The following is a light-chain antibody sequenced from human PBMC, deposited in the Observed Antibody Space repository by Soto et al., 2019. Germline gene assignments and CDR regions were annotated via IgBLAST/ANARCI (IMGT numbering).Light chain of an antibody. CDR2: DVS. J-gene: IGLJ1*01. V-gene: IGLV2-14*03. CDR1: SSDVGAYNF. CDR3: SSYTSSSPHV. Sequence: QSALTQPASVSGSPGQSITISSTGTSSDVGAYNFVSWYQQHPGKVPKLMIFDVSSRPSGVSDRFSGSKSGNTASLTISGLQAEDEGDYYCSSYTSSSPHVFGSGTKLTVL.